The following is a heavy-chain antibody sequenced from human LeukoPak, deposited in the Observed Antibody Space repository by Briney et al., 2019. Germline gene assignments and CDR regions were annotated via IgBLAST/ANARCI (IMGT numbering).Heavy chain of an antibody. V-gene: IGHV3-7*01. J-gene: IGHJ5*02. CDR3: ARWRLQQSELDL. D-gene: IGHD1-7*01. Sequence: GGSLRLSCAASGFTFSSHWISWVRQAPGKGLEWVAHINQDGSQKLYVDSVKGRFAISRDNAKNSLYLQMNSLRAEDTALYYCARWRLQQSELDLWGQGTLATVSS. CDR1: GFTFSSHW. CDR2: INQDGSQK.